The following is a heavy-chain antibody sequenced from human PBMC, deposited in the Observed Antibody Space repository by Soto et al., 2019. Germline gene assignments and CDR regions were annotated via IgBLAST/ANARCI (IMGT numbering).Heavy chain of an antibody. J-gene: IGHJ4*02. CDR2: ISSSSSYI. CDR3: ARRFGNDYIWGSYRYLFTFDY. V-gene: IGHV3-21*01. CDR1: GFTFSSYS. D-gene: IGHD3-16*02. Sequence: EVQLVESGGGLVQPGGSLRLSCAASGFTFSSYSMNWVRQAPGKGLEWVSSISSSSSYIYYADSVKGRFTISRDNAKNSLYLQMNSLRAEDSAVYYCARRFGNDYIWGSYRYLFTFDYWGQGTLVTVSS.